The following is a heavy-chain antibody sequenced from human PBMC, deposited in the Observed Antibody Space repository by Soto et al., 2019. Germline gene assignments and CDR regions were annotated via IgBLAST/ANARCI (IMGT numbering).Heavy chain of an antibody. V-gene: IGHV3-23*01. CDR2: ISGSGGRS. CDR1: GFTFSNYA. Sequence: EVQLLDSGGGLVQPGGSLRLSCAASGFTFSNYAMTWVRQGPGKGLEWVSGISGSGGRSYYADSVKGRFTISRDNSKSTLYLQMTSLRADDTAVYYCATAYFVWSSEQPYYFDYWGQGTLVTVSS. J-gene: IGHJ4*02. D-gene: IGHD3-16*01. CDR3: ATAYFVWSSEQPYYFDY.